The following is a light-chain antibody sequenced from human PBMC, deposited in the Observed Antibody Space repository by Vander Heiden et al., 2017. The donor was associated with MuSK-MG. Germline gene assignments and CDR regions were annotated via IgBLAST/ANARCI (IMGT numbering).Light chain of an antibody. CDR2: QHS. J-gene: IGLJ2*01. V-gene: IGLV3-1*01. CDR3: QACDSSTVV. Sequence: SYELPQPPSVSVPPGQTASTTCSVDQLGAKSACWYQQKPGQPPVLVIYQHSKRSSGIPGRFSGSNSGNTATLTSRRTQAKDEADYYGQACDSSTVVFGGGTKLTVL. CDR1: QLGAKS.